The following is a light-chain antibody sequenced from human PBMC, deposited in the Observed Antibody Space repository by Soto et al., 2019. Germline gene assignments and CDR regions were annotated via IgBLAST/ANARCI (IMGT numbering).Light chain of an antibody. CDR1: QSISIY. CDR3: QQYNSYWT. J-gene: IGKJ1*01. CDR2: AAS. V-gene: IGKV1-39*01. Sequence: DIHMTQSPSSLSASVGDRVTITCRASQSISIYLNWYQQKPGKVPKLLIYAASSLQSGVPSRYSASGSGTDFTLTISSLQPEDFATHYCQQYNSYWTSGQGTKVDIK.